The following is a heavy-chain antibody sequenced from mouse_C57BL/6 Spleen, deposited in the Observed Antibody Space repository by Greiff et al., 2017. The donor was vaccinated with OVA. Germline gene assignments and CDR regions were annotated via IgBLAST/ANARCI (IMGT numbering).Heavy chain of an antibody. CDR3: ARDYYSSSYGGFAY. J-gene: IGHJ3*01. CDR1: GYTFTGYW. V-gene: IGHV1-9*01. Sequence: VQLQQSGAELMKPGASVKLSCKASGYTFTGYWIEWVKQRPGHGLEWIGEILPGSGSTNYNEKFKGKATFTADKSSNTAYMQLSSLTSEDSAIYNCARDYYSSSYGGFAYWGQGTLVTVSA. D-gene: IGHD1-1*01. CDR2: ILPGSGST.